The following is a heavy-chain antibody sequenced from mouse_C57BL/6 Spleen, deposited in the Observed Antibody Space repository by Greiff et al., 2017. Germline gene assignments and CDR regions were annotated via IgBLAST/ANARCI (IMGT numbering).Heavy chain of an antibody. J-gene: IGHJ2*01. CDR2: ISSGGSYT. Sequence: DVHLVESGGDLVKPGGSLKLSCAASGFTFSSSGMSWVRQTPDKRLEWVATISSGGSYTYYPDSVKGRFTISRDNAKNTLYLQMSSLKSEDTAMYYCARRSNMYYFDYWGQGTTLTVSS. CDR1: GFTFSSSG. CDR3: ARRSNMYYFDY. D-gene: IGHD4-1*01. V-gene: IGHV5-6*01.